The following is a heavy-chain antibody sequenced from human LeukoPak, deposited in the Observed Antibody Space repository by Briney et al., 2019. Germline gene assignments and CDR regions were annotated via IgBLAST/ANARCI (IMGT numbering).Heavy chain of an antibody. Sequence: SQTLSLTCAISGDSVSRSGVAWNWIRQSPSRGLEWLGRTYYGSNEYSVSMRGRITIGTDASNNHFSLQLNSMTPDDTAMYYCARGQNSAFDVWSQGTMVTVSS. V-gene: IGHV6-1*01. J-gene: IGHJ3*01. CDR2: TYYGSN. CDR3: ARGQNSAFDV. D-gene: IGHD1-7*01. CDR1: GDSVSRSGVA.